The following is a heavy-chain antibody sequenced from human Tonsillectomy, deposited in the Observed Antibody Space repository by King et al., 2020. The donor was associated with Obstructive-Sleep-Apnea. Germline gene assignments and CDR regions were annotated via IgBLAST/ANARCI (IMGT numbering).Heavy chain of an antibody. V-gene: IGHV4-59*01. D-gene: IGHD3-3*01. CDR2: IYYSGST. CDR3: TSEGDLSASYTDFLGY. J-gene: IGHJ4*02. CDR1: GGSMKNYY. Sequence: PLQESGPGLVKPSENLSLTCTVSGGSMKNYYWSWIRPPPGKGLEWIGYIYYSGSTNYNPSLNGRVTISVDTSRNQFSLDLTSVTTADTAVYYCTSEGDLSASYTDFLGYWGQGILITVSS.